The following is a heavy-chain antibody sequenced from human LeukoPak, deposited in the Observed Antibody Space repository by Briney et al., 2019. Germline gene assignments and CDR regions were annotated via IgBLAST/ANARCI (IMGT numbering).Heavy chain of an antibody. V-gene: IGHV4-38-2*02. Sequence: PSETLSLTCAVSGYSISSGSYWGWIRQPPGERLEWIGSGYHTGSTFYNPSLKSRVSISVDTSKNQFSLKPSSVTAADTAVYYCARESTSGLPAVGFDFWGQGTLVTVSS. J-gene: IGHJ4*02. D-gene: IGHD3-10*01. CDR3: ARESTSGLPAVGFDF. CDR2: GYHTGST. CDR1: GYSISSGSY.